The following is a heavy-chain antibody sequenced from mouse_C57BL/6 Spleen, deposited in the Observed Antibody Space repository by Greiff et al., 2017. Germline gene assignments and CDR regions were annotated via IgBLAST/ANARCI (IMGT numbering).Heavy chain of an antibody. CDR2: IDPSDSYT. D-gene: IGHD1-1*01. Sequence: QVQLQQPGAELVMPGASVKLSCKASGYTFTSYWMHWVKQRPGQGLEWIGEIDPSDSYTNYNQKFKGKSTLTVDKSSSTAYMQLSSLTSEDSAVYYCARDYYGRDYAMDYWGQGTSVTVSS. V-gene: IGHV1-69*01. CDR3: ARDYYGRDYAMDY. CDR1: GYTFTSYW. J-gene: IGHJ4*01.